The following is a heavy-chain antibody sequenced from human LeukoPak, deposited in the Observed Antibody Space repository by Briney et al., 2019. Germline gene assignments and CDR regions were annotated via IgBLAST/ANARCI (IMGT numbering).Heavy chain of an antibody. Sequence: GGSLRLSCAASGFTFSSYWMNWVRQAPGRGLEWVANINQDGSKNYYVDSVKGRFTISRDNAKDSLYLQMNSLRAEDTAVYYCARAMDVWGQGTTVTVSS. CDR2: INQDGSKN. CDR3: ARAMDV. V-gene: IGHV3-7*03. CDR1: GFTFSSYW. J-gene: IGHJ6*02.